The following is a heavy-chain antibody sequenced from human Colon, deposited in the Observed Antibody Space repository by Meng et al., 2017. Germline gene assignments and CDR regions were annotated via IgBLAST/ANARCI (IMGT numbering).Heavy chain of an antibody. Sequence: QVQLQESGPGLVKPSETLSLTCAVSGGSISRSDWWSWVRQPPGKGLEWIGETSHSGSTNYSPSLKSRVTMSVDTSKNQFSLNLSSVTAADTVVYYCAGGPWELDYWGQGTLVTVSS. CDR3: AGGPWELDY. CDR1: GGSISRSDW. V-gene: IGHV4-4*02. D-gene: IGHD1-26*01. CDR2: TSHSGST. J-gene: IGHJ4*02.